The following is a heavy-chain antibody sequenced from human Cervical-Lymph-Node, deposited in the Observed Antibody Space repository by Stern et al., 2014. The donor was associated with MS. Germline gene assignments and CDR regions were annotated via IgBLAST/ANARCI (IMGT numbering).Heavy chain of an antibody. CDR2: IYYDGSNR. J-gene: IGHJ1*01. CDR1: GFTFSSSG. V-gene: IGHV3-33*01. Sequence: QVQLVQSGGGVIQPGRSLRLSCAASGFTFSSSGMHWVRQAPGKGLEWLAIIYYDGSNRYYADSVKGRFTISRDNSKNTLYLQMNSLRAEDTAVYYCAREGGNTAEYFQHWGQGTLVTVSS. D-gene: IGHD4-23*01. CDR3: AREGGNTAEYFQH.